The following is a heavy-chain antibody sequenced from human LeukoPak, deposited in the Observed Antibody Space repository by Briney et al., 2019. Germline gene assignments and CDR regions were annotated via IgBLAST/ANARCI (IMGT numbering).Heavy chain of an antibody. CDR3: ASRRTSPTRWFGELFVWFDP. CDR2: ISWNSGSI. J-gene: IGHJ5*02. D-gene: IGHD3-10*01. Sequence: PGRPLRLSCAASGFPFDDYAMHWARHAPGKGLEWVSGISWNSGSIGYADSVKGRFTISRDNAKTSLYLQMNSLRAEDTAVYYCASRRTSPTRWFGELFVWFDPWGKGTLVTVSS. V-gene: IGHV3-9*01. CDR1: GFPFDDYA.